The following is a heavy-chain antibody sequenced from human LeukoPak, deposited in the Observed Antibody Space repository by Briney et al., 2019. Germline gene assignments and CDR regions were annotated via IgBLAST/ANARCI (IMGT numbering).Heavy chain of an antibody. V-gene: IGHV1-2*02. CDR3: ARDQYSGTSYDALDF. Sequence: ASVKVSCKASGYTFTGYYMHWVRQAPGQGLEWMGWINPNSGGTNYAQKFQGRVTMTRDTSTTTAYMELSRLTSDDTAVYYCARDQYSGTSYDALDFWGQGTMVTVSS. CDR1: GYTFTGYY. CDR2: INPNSGGT. J-gene: IGHJ3*01. D-gene: IGHD1-26*01.